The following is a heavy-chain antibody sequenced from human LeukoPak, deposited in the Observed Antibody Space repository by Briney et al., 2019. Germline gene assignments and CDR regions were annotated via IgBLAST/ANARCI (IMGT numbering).Heavy chain of an antibody. CDR2: INHSGST. Sequence: SETLSLTCAVYGGSFSGYYWSWIRQPPGKGLEWIGEINHSGSTNYNPSLKSRVTISVDTSKNQFSLKLSSVTAADTAVYYCARSRRYNNSPNHSNTRKSNWFDPWGQGTLVTVSS. D-gene: IGHD2/OR15-2a*01. CDR1: GGSFSGYY. V-gene: IGHV4-34*01. CDR3: ARSRRYNNSPNHSNTRKSNWFDP. J-gene: IGHJ5*02.